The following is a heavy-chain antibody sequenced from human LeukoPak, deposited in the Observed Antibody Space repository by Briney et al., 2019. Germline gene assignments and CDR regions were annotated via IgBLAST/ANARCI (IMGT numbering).Heavy chain of an antibody. Sequence: ASVKVSCKASGYTFTSYYMHWVRQAPGQGLEWMGIINPSGGSTSYAQKFQGRVTMTRDTSTSTVYMELSSLRSEDTAVYYCARGGVVPAAQNPFDYWGQGTLVPVSS. CDR3: ARGGVVPAAQNPFDY. J-gene: IGHJ4*02. CDR2: INPSGGST. D-gene: IGHD2-2*01. CDR1: GYTFTSYY. V-gene: IGHV1-46*01.